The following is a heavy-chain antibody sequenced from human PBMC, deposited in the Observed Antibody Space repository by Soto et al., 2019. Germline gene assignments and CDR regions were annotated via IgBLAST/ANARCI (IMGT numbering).Heavy chain of an antibody. CDR1: GDIISASGYQY. D-gene: IGHD3-3*01. V-gene: IGHV4-30-4*08. CDR3: ARLSRRLFGQDKIDF. CDR2: IPHSGNT. Sequence: QVQLEASGQGPLMPAQSLFLTCTVSGDIISASGYQYWSWVRPPPGKGLQWLAYIPHSGNTYYSPSLKRRLSLSLDTSRNEFALTLSSVTAADKAVYYCARLSRRLFGQDKIDFWGQGALVTAS. J-gene: IGHJ4*02.